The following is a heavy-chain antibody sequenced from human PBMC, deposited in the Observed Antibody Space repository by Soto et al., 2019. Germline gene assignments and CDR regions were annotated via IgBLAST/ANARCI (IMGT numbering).Heavy chain of an antibody. V-gene: IGHV4-59*12. J-gene: IGHJ4*02. CDR3: TRDPEGRFYFDY. Sequence: SETLSLTCTVSGGSISSYYWSWIRQPPGNGLEWVGYIYYSGSTNYNPSLKSRVTISVDTSKNQFSLQLNSVTPEDTAVYYCTRDPEGRFYFDYWGQGTLVTVSS. CDR2: IYYSGST. CDR1: GGSISSYY.